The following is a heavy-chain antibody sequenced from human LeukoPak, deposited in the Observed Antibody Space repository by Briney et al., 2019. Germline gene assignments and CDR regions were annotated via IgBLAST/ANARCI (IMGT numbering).Heavy chain of an antibody. J-gene: IGHJ5*02. CDR3: ARVKEYYYDSSGYFGSNWFDP. CDR2: INPNSGGT. D-gene: IGHD3-22*01. CDR1: GYTFTGYY. V-gene: IGHV1-2*02. Sequence: ASVTVSCKASGYTFTGYYMHWVRQAPGQGLEWMGWINPNSGGTNYAQKFQGRVTMTRDTSISTAYMELSRLRSDDTAVYYCARVKEYYYDSSGYFGSNWFDPWGQGTLVTVSS.